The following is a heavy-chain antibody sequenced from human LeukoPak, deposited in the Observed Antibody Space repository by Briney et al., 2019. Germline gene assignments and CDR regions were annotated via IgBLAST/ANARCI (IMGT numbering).Heavy chain of an antibody. CDR2: ISSSSSYI. CDR3: ARGGYDSSGYYGDYFDY. Sequence: GGSLRLSCAASGFTFSSYSMNWVRQAPGEGLEWVSSISSSSSYIYYADSVKGRFTISRDNAKNSLYLQMNSLRAEDTAVYYCARGGYDSSGYYGDYFDYWGQGTLVTVSS. J-gene: IGHJ4*02. V-gene: IGHV3-21*01. D-gene: IGHD3-22*01. CDR1: GFTFSSYS.